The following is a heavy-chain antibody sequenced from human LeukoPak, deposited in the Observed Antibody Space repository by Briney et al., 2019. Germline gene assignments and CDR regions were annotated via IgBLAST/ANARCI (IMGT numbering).Heavy chain of an antibody. CDR2: IYHSGST. V-gene: IGHV4-30-2*01. Sequence: SQTLSLTCTVSGGSISSGGYYWSWIRQPPGKGLEWIGYIYHSGSTYYNPSLKSRVTISVDTSKNQFSLKLSSVTAADTAVYYCARPLLGWYFDLWGRGTLVTVSS. CDR3: ARPLLGWYFDL. CDR1: GGSISSGGYY. J-gene: IGHJ2*01.